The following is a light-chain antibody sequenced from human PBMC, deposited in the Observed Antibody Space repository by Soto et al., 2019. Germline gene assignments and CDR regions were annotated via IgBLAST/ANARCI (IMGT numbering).Light chain of an antibody. V-gene: IGKV1-9*01. CDR1: QAISSS. CDR2: AAS. CDR3: QHLNDYRYT. J-gene: IGKJ2*01. Sequence: DIQLTQSPSFLSASVGDRVTITCRASQAISSSLAWYQHNPGKAPKLLIYAASTMHNRVPSSFSGSGSGTEFTLTISRLQPEDFATYYCQHLNDYRYTFGQGTKVEIK.